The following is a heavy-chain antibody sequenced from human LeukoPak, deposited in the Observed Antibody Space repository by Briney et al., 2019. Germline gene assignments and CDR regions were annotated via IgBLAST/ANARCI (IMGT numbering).Heavy chain of an antibody. D-gene: IGHD1-26*01. Sequence: PSETLSLTCTVSGGSISSGDYYWSWIRQPPGKGLEWIGYIYYSGSTYYNPSLKGRVIISVDTSKNQFSLKLSSVTAADTAVYYCARGIVGATVDYWGQGTLVTVSS. CDR1: GGSISSGDYY. CDR3: ARGIVGATVDY. J-gene: IGHJ4*02. CDR2: IYYSGST. V-gene: IGHV4-30-4*01.